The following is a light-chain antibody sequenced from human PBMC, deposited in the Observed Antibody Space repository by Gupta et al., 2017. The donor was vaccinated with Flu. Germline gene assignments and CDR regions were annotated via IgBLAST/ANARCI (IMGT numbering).Light chain of an antibody. CDR1: QDISNY. V-gene: IGKV1-33*01. Sequence: DIKMTQSPSSLSASVGDRVTITCQASQDISNYLNWYQQKPGKAPKLLIYDASKMETGVPSRFSGSGSGTDFTFTISSRQPEDVATYYCQHEDNPSITFGRGTKVEIK. CDR3: QHEDNPSIT. CDR2: DAS. J-gene: IGKJ4*01.